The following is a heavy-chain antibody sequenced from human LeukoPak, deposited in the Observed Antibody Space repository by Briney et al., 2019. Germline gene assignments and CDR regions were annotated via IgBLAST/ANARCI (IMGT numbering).Heavy chain of an antibody. V-gene: IGHV3-23*01. Sequence: PGGSLRLSCAASGFTFNNCAMSWVRQAPGKGLEWVSTISGGGDGAFYADSVKGRFTISRDNSGNTMSLQMNGLRAEDTAVYFCAKTPRGYSAYYDYWGQGALVTVSS. CDR1: GFTFNNCA. CDR2: ISGGGDGA. J-gene: IGHJ4*02. CDR3: AKTPRGYSAYYDY. D-gene: IGHD5-12*01.